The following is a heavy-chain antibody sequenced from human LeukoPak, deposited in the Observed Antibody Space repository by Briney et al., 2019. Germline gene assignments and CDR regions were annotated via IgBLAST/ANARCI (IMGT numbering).Heavy chain of an antibody. CDR1: GYTFTSYD. Sequence: ASVKVSRKASGYTFTSYDINWVRQATGQGLEWMGWMNPNSGNTGYAQKFQGRVTMTRNTSISTAYMELSSLRSEDTAVYYCARSDGDYFYYYYGMDVWGQGTTVTVSS. CDR3: ARSDGDYFYYYYGMDV. J-gene: IGHJ6*02. CDR2: MNPNSGNT. D-gene: IGHD4-17*01. V-gene: IGHV1-8*01.